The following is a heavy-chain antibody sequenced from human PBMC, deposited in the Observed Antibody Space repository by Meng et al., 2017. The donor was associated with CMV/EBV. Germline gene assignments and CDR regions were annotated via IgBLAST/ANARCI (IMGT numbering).Heavy chain of an antibody. J-gene: IGHJ4*02. CDR3: AREYSGPYYDSSGYYSDAFDY. CDR2: ISSSSSYI. Sequence: GESLKISCAASGFTFSSYSMNWVRQAPGKGLEWVSSISSSSSYIYYADSVKGRFTISRDNAKNSLYLQMNSLRAEDTAVYYCAREYSGPYYDSSGYYSDAFDYWGQGTLVTVST. D-gene: IGHD3-22*01. CDR1: GFTFSSYS. V-gene: IGHV3-21*01.